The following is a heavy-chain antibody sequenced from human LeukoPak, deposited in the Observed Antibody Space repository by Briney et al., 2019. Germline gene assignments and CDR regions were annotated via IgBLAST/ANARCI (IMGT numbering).Heavy chain of an antibody. CDR1: GYTFTQFG. CDR2: IRFNGTTK. CDR3: ARGVRFLERYFDY. V-gene: IGHV3-30*02. Sequence: GGSLRLSCAASGYTFTQFGMHWVRQAPGKGLEWVAFIRFNGTTKVYGDSVKGRFTISRDNSKNTLYLQMNSLRVEDTAVYYCARGVRFLERYFDYWGQGTLVTVSS. D-gene: IGHD3-3*01. J-gene: IGHJ4*02.